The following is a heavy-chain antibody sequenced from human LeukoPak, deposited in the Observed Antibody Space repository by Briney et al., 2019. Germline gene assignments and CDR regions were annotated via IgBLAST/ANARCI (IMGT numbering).Heavy chain of an antibody. J-gene: IGHJ4*02. V-gene: IGHV3-23*01. CDR3: AKCLGDGTNYYFAH. Sequence: HAGASLRLSCAASGFTFSSYAMGWVRLAPGKGLEWVSLISGSGDNSYYADSVKGRFTISRDNSKNTLYLQMSSLRAEDTALYYCAKCLGDGTNYYFAHWGQGTLVSVSS. CDR2: ISGSGDNS. D-gene: IGHD4/OR15-4a*01. CDR1: GFTFSSYA.